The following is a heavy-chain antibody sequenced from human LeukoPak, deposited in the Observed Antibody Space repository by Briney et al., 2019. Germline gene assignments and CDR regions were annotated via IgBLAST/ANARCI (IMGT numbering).Heavy chain of an antibody. CDR1: GGSVSSGSYH. CDR2: IYYSGST. CDR3: ARAAFDFWSGYSTNWFDP. Sequence: SETLSLTCTVSGGSVSSGSYHWSWIRQPPGKGLEWIGYIYYSGSTNYNPSLKSRVTISVDTSKNQFSLKLSSVTAADTAVYYCARAAFDFWSGYSTNWFDPWGQGTLVTVSS. J-gene: IGHJ5*02. V-gene: IGHV4-61*01. D-gene: IGHD3-3*01.